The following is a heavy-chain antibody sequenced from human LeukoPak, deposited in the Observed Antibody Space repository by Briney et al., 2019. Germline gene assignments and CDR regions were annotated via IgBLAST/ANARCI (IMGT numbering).Heavy chain of an antibody. CDR3: ARDRSGGYYGFDC. J-gene: IGHJ4*02. D-gene: IGHD1-26*01. V-gene: IGHV1-46*01. CDR2: INPSGGGT. Sequence: ASVKVSCKASGYTFTTYYIHWVRQAPGQGLEWMGIINPSGGGTSYAQKFQGRVTVTMDTSTSTVYMEVSSLRSEDTAVYYCARDRSGGYYGFDCWGQGTLVTVSS. CDR1: GYTFTTYY.